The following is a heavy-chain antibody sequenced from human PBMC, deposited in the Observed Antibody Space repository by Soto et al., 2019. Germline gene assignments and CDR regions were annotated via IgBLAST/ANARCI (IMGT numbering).Heavy chain of an antibody. CDR1: GFTFSNHW. J-gene: IGHJ4*02. D-gene: IGHD1-20*01. V-gene: IGHV3-7*04. CDR2: IKQDGSEK. CDR3: ARDWYMDY. Sequence: GGSMRLSCAASGFTFSNHWINWIRQTTGRGLEWLAVIKQDGSEKYYVDSVKGRFTVSRDNAMNSAYLQMNSLRVDDTAVYYCARDWYMDYWGQGTLVTVSS.